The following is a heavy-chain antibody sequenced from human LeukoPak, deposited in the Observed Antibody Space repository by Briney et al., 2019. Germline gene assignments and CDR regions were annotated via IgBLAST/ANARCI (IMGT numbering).Heavy chain of an antibody. D-gene: IGHD4-23*01. CDR2: IYYSGST. CDR3: ARGPTVVHYYYGMDV. J-gene: IGHJ6*02. Sequence: SETLSLTCTVSGGSISSYYWSWIRQPPGKGLEWIGNIYYSGSTNYNPSLKSRVTISVDTSKNQFFLKLSSVTAADTAVYYCARGPTVVHYYYGMDVWGQGTTVTVSS. CDR1: GGSISSYY. V-gene: IGHV4-59*01.